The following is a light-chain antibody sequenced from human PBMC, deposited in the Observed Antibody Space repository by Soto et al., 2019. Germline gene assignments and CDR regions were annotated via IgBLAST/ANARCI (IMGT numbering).Light chain of an antibody. CDR3: AAWDDGLNGPV. CDR1: SSNIGGNS. J-gene: IGLJ2*01. V-gene: IGLV1-44*01. Sequence: QSALTQPPSASGTPGQRVTISCSGSSSNIGGNSVNWYHHLPGAAPKLLIYGTTQRPSGVPDRFSGSKSGTSASLAISGLQSEDEADYYCAAWDDGLNGPVFGGGTQLTVL. CDR2: GTT.